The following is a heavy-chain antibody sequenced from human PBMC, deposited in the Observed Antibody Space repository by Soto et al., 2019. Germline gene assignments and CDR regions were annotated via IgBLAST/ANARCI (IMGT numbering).Heavy chain of an antibody. CDR2: ISAYNGNT. CDR3: ARVLLYTYYYDSSGSDYYYGMDV. D-gene: IGHD3-22*01. CDR1: GYTFTSYG. J-gene: IGHJ6*02. Sequence: ASVKVSCKASGYTFTSYGISWVRQAPGQGLEWMGWISAYNGNTNHAQKLQGRVTMTTDTSTGTAYMELRSLRSDDTAVYYCARVLLYTYYYDSSGSDYYYGMDVWGQGTTVTVSS. V-gene: IGHV1-18*01.